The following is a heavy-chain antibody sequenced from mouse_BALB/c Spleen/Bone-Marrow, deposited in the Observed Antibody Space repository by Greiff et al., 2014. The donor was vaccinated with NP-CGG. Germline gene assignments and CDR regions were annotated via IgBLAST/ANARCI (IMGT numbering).Heavy chain of an antibody. Sequence: QVQLQQPGAELLKPGTSVKLSCKASGYTFTRYWMHWVKQRPGQGLEWIGELNPSNGHTNYNGKFKNKATVTVDKSSSTAYMQLSSLTSEDSAVYYCARMNTTRGFDYWGQGTTLTVSS. D-gene: IGHD2-4*01. CDR1: GYTFTRYW. J-gene: IGHJ2*01. V-gene: IGHV1S81*02. CDR2: LNPSNGHT. CDR3: ARMNTTRGFDY.